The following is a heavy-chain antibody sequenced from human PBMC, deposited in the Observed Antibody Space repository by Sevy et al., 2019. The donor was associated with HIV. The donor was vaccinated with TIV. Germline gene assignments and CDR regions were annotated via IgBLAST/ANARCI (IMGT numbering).Heavy chain of an antibody. CDR3: ATPIVVGRDY. CDR2: FDEDGEI. J-gene: IGHJ4*02. D-gene: IGHD2-21*01. Sequence: ASVKVSCKVSGNTLSELSIHWVRQAPGKGLEWMGGFDEDGEILYAQKFQDRVIMTEDISTDTAYMELSSLRSEDTAVYYGATPIVVGRDYWGQGTLVTVSS. V-gene: IGHV1-24*01. CDR1: GNTLSELS.